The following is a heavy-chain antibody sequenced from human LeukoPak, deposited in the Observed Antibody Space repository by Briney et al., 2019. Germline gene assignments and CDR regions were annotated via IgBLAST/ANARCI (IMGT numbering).Heavy chain of an antibody. CDR3: ATSALAV. CDR2: ISHIHDT. D-gene: IGHD6-19*01. Sequence: GGSLRLSCAASGFTFSKYTMNWVCQAPGKGLEWLSYISHIHDTYYADSVKGRFTISRDNAKNSLYLQMNSLRAADTAVYYCATSALAVWGQGTLVTVSS. J-gene: IGHJ4*02. CDR1: GFTFSKYT. V-gene: IGHV3-48*01.